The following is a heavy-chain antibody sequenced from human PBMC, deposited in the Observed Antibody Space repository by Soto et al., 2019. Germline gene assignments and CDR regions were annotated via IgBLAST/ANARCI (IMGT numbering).Heavy chain of an antibody. Sequence: QLQLQESGPGLVKPSETLSLTCTVSGGSISSSSYYWGWIRQPPGKGLEWIGSIYYSGRTYYNPSLKSRVTISVDTSKNQFSLKLSSVTAADTAVYYCARRYYDFWSGYPHVNWFDPWGQGTLVTVSS. J-gene: IGHJ5*02. CDR3: ARRYYDFWSGYPHVNWFDP. CDR1: GGSISSSSYY. CDR2: IYYSGRT. V-gene: IGHV4-39*01. D-gene: IGHD3-3*01.